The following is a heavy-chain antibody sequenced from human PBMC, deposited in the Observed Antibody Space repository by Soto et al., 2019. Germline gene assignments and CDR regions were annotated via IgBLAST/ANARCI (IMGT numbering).Heavy chain of an antibody. CDR1: GFHFSDYY. J-gene: IGHJ4*02. D-gene: IGHD5-18*01. CDR3: ARSWGYRSYFDF. Sequence: QVQLVESGGALVTPGGSLRLSCAASGFHFSDYYMTWIRQAPGQGLEWLSSISNRGTSISYEDSVKGRFTISKDNIENALFQHMNSLTDEDTVVYYWARSWGYRSYFDFWGQGTLVTVSS. CDR2: ISNRGTSI. V-gene: IGHV3-11*01.